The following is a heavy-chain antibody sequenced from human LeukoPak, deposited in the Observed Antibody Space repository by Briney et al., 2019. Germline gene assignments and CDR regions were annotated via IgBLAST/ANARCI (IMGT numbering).Heavy chain of an antibody. CDR1: GFTFSSYG. CDR3: AKDEAAAGTEGGDY. D-gene: IGHD6-13*01. J-gene: IGHJ4*02. CDR2: IRYDGSNK. Sequence: GGSLRLSCAASGFTFSSYGMHWVRQAPGKGLEWVAFIRYDGSNKYYADSVKGRFIISRDNSKNTLYLQMNSLRGEDTAVYYCAKDEAAAGTEGGDYWGQGTLVTVSS. V-gene: IGHV3-30*02.